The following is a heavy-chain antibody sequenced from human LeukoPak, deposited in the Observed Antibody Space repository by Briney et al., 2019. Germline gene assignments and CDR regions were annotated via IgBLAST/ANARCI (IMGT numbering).Heavy chain of an antibody. CDR3: VATMIVVVHHFDY. CDR2: ISYDGSNK. V-gene: IGHV3-30*04. D-gene: IGHD3-22*01. Sequence: GGSLRLSCAASGFTFSSYAMHWVRQAPGKGLEWVAVISYDGSNKYYADSVKGRFTISRDNSKNTLYLQMNSLRAEDTAVYYCVATMIVVVHHFDYWGQGTLVTVSS. J-gene: IGHJ4*02. CDR1: GFTFSSYA.